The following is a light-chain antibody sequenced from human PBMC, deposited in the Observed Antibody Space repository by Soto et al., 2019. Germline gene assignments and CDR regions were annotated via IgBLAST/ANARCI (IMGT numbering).Light chain of an antibody. Sequence: QSALTQPASVSGSPGQSLTISCTGASSDVGNCNCVSWYQQHPGKAPKLMIYEVSNRPSGVSDRFSGSKAGNTASLTISGLQAEDEADYYCSSFTTSSTWVFGGGTKLTVL. V-gene: IGLV2-14*01. J-gene: IGLJ3*02. CDR2: EVS. CDR1: SSDVGNCNC. CDR3: SSFTTSSTWV.